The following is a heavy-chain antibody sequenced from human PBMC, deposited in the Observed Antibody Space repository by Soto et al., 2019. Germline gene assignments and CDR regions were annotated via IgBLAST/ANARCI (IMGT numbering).Heavy chain of an antibody. CDR2: IYYSGST. Sequence: QVQLQESGPGLVKPSQTLSLTCTVSGGSISSGGYYWSWIRQHPGKGLEWIGYIYYSGSTYYNPSLKSRVTIXXDXSXXQFPLKLSSVTAADTAVYYCARKGDYLSGSGAFDIWGQGTMVTVSS. CDR3: ARKGDYLSGSGAFDI. CDR1: GGSISSGGYY. D-gene: IGHD4-17*01. J-gene: IGHJ3*02. V-gene: IGHV4-31*03.